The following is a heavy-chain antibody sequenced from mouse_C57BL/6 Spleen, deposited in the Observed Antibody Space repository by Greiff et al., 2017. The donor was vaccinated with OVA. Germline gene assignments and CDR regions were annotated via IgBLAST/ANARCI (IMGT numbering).Heavy chain of an antibody. CDR2: IYPRSGNT. CDR3: ARRYGSSLYAMDY. Sequence: QVQLQQSGAELARPGASVKLSCKASGYTFTSYGISWVKQRTGQGLEWIGEIYPRSGNTYYNEKFKGKATLTADKSSSAAYMELRSLTSEDSAVYFCARRYGSSLYAMDYWGQGTSVTVSS. V-gene: IGHV1-81*01. CDR1: GYTFTSYG. J-gene: IGHJ4*01. D-gene: IGHD1-1*01.